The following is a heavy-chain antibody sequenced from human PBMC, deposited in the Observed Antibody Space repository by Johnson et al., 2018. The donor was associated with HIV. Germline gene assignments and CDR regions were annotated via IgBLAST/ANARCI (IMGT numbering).Heavy chain of an antibody. D-gene: IGHD1-14*01. V-gene: IGHV3-30*04. CDR2: ISFDGSNK. CDR1: GLNFSDYG. CDR3: ARALPRYDAFDI. J-gene: IGHJ3*02. Sequence: QMQLVESGGGVVQPGMFVTLSCAASGLNFSDYGMHWVRQAPGKGLEWVAVISFDGSNKYYADSVKGRFTISRDNSKNTLYLQMNSLRAEDTAVYYCARALPRYDAFDIWGQGTMVTVSS.